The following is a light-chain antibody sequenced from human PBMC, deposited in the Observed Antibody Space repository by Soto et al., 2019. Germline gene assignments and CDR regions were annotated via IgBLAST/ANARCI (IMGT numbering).Light chain of an antibody. CDR2: GAS. V-gene: IGKV3-20*01. CDR3: QQYGRSPFT. J-gene: IGKJ3*01. CDR1: QSVSSNY. Sequence: EIVMTQSPATLSVSPGGTATLSCRASQSVSSNYVAWFHQKPGQAPRLLIYGASSRATGVPDRFSASGSGTDFTLTISRLEPEDFAVYYCQQYGRSPFTFGPGTKVDIK.